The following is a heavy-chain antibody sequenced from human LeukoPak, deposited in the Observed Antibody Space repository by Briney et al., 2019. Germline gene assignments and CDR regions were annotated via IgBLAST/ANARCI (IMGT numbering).Heavy chain of an antibody. J-gene: IGHJ1*01. Sequence: GASVKVSCKASGGTFSSYAISWVRQAPGQGLEWMGGIIPIFGTANYAQKLQGRVTMTTDTSTSTAYMELRSLRSDDTAVHYCARDHDSSPEYFQHWGQGTLVTVSS. CDR3: ARDHDSSPEYFQH. CDR2: IIPIFGTA. D-gene: IGHD3-22*01. V-gene: IGHV1-69*05. CDR1: GGTFSSYA.